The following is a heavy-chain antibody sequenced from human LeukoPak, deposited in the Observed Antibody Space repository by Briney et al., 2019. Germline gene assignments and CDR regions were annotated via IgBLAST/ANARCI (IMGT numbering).Heavy chain of an antibody. CDR2: IRYDGSNE. CDR3: ARSRYNLDY. Sequence: PGGSLRLSCAASGFTFGSYDMHWVRQAPGKGPEWVAIIRYDGSNENYAEFVKGRFTISRDNSKKTLYLQMNSLRAEDTAVYYCARSRYNLDYWGQGTLVTVSS. J-gene: IGHJ4*02. CDR1: GFTFGSYD. V-gene: IGHV3-33*01. D-gene: IGHD5-24*01.